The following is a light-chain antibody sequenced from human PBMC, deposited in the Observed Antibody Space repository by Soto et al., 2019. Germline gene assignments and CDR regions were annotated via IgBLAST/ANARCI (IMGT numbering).Light chain of an antibody. CDR1: QTVSSTY. CDR3: QYYGSSLPT. V-gene: IGKV3-20*01. J-gene: IGKJ2*01. Sequence: EIVLTQSPGTLSLSPGEIATLSCRASQTVSSTYLAWYQQKPGQTPRLLIYTVSSRATGIPDRFSGSGSGTDFTLTISRLEPEDCAVYYCQYYGSSLPTFGRGTKLEIK. CDR2: TVS.